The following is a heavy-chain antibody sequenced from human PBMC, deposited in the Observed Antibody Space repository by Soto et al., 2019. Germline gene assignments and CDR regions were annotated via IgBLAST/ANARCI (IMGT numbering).Heavy chain of an antibody. CDR3: ARGSGYYDFWSGYYAPQGGMDV. D-gene: IGHD3-3*01. J-gene: IGHJ6*02. Sequence: PSETLSLTCTVSGGSISSGGYYWSWIRQHPGKGLEWIGYIYYSGSTYYNPSLKSRVTISVDTSKNQFSLKLSSVTAADTAVYYCARGSGYYDFWSGYYAPQGGMDVWGQGTTVTVSS. CDR1: GGSISSGGYY. CDR2: IYYSGST. V-gene: IGHV4-31*03.